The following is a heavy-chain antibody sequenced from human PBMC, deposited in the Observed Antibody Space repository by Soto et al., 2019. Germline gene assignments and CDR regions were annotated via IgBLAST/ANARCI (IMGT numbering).Heavy chain of an antibody. CDR1: GGTFSSYA. D-gene: IGHD3-22*01. J-gene: IGHJ4*02. CDR3: ATSPPNYYDSSGYQYYFDY. CDR2: IIPIFGTA. Sequence: SVKVSCKASGGTFSSYAISWVRQAPGQGLEWMGGIIPIFGTANYAQKFQGRVTITADESTSTAYMELSSLRSEDTAVYYCATSPPNYYDSSGYQYYFDYWGQGTLVTVSS. V-gene: IGHV1-69*13.